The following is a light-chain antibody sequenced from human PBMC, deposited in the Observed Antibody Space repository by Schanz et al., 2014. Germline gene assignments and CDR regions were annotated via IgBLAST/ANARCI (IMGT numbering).Light chain of an antibody. V-gene: IGLV2-18*02. CDR2: EVS. Sequence: QSALTQPSSVPGSPGQSVTISCTGTNSDVGRYNRVSWYQQPPGTAPKLMIYEVSNRPSGVPDRFSGSKSGNTASLTISGLQAEDEADYYCSSYTSSSTVVFGGGTKLTVL. CDR1: NSDVGRYNR. CDR3: SSYTSSSTVV. J-gene: IGLJ2*01.